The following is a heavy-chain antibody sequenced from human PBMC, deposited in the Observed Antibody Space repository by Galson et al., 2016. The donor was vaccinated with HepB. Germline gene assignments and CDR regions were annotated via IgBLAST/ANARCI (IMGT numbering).Heavy chain of an antibody. CDR3: AKDPLSFPDTHYDS. CDR2: LSGRGDNT. D-gene: IGHD1-14*01. Sequence: SLRLSCAASGFTFSNFAMSWVRQAPGKGLEWVSSLSGRGDNTYYANSVKGRFTISRDNSKNTLYLQMNSLRADDTAIYYWAKDPLSFPDTHYDSWGQGTLVTVSS. V-gene: IGHV3-23*01. J-gene: IGHJ4*02. CDR1: GFTFSNFA.